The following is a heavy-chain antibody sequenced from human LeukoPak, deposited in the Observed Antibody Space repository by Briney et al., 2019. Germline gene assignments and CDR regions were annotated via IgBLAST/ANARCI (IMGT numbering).Heavy chain of an antibody. CDR1: GGSISNHY. Sequence: SETLSLTRVVSGGSISNHYWSWLRQTPGKGLEWIGYIYFSGSSTYNPSLRSRVTISVDTSENQFSLRLTSVTAADTAVYYCARVPAGSSRYFDLWGRGTLVTVSS. J-gene: IGHJ2*01. CDR3: ARVPAGSSRYFDL. V-gene: IGHV4-59*11. D-gene: IGHD2-15*01. CDR2: IYFSGSS.